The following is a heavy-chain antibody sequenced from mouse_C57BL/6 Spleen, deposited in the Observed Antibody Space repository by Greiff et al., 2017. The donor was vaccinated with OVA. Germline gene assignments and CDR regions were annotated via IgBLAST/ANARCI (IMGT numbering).Heavy chain of an antibody. CDR2: IDPSDSYT. D-gene: IGHD1-1*01. Sequence: QVQLQQPGAELVMPGASVKLSCKASGYTFTSYWMHWVKQRPGQGLEWIGEIDPSDSYTNYNQKFKGKSTLTVDKSSSTAYMQLSSLTSEDSAVYYCERRGPYYYGSSSFDYWGQGTTLTVSS. CDR3: ERRGPYYYGSSSFDY. J-gene: IGHJ2*01. CDR1: GYTFTSYW. V-gene: IGHV1-69*01.